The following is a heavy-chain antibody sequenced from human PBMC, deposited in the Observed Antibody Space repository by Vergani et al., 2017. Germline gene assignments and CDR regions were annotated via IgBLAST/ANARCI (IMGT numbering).Heavy chain of an antibody. V-gene: IGHV3-30*02. Sequence: QVQLVESGGGVVQPGGSLRLPCAASGFTFSSYGMHWVRQAPGKGLEWVAFIRYDGSNKYYADSVKGRFTISRDNSKNTLYLQMNSLRSEDTAVYYCAKRSGYYLNWFDPWGQGTLVTVSS. CDR3: AKRSGYYLNWFDP. J-gene: IGHJ5*02. CDR2: IRYDGSNK. CDR1: GFTFSSYG. D-gene: IGHD3-22*01.